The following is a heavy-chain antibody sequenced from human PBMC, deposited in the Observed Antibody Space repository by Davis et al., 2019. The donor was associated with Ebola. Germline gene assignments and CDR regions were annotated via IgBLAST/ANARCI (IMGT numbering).Heavy chain of an antibody. D-gene: IGHD1-1*01. CDR2: ISGSGGST. Sequence: GESLKISCAASGFTFSSYAMSWVRQAPGKGLEWVSAISGSGGSTYYADSVKGRFTISRDNSKNTLYLQMNGLRTEDTAVYYCAKDYTNNWCIDDWGQGTLVTVSS. V-gene: IGHV3-23*01. CDR3: AKDYTNNWCIDD. CDR1: GFTFSSYA. J-gene: IGHJ4*02.